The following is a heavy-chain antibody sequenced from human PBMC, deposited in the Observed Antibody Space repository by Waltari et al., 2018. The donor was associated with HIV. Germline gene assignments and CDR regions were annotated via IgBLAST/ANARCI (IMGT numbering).Heavy chain of an antibody. CDR2: IYPGDSDT. CDR1: GYSFTNYW. CDR3: ARRKSGVMTTVSPVDY. V-gene: IGHV5-51*03. J-gene: IGHJ4*02. D-gene: IGHD4-17*01. Sequence: EVQLVQSRAEVKKPGESLKISCTASGYSFTNYWIGWVRPPPGKGLEWVGIIYPGDSDTRYSPSFQGQVTISSDKSINTAFLQWSSLKASDTAMYYCARRKSGVMTTVSPVDYWGQGTLVTVSS.